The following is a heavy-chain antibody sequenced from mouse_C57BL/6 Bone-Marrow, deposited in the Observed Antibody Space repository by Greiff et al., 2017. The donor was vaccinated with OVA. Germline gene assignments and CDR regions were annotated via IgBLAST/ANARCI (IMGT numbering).Heavy chain of an antibody. CDR2: ISDGGSYT. CDR1: GFTFSRYA. V-gene: IGHV5-4*01. CDR3: ERNSYYVSSPAWFAY. Sequence: EVQVVESGGRLVTPGGSLKLSCAASGFTFSRYAMSWVRQTPEKRLEWVATISDGGSYTDYPDNVKGRFTISSDNAKNNLYRQKSHMKSADTALYYCERNSYYVSSPAWFAYWGQGTLVSDSA. D-gene: IGHD1-1*01. J-gene: IGHJ3*01.